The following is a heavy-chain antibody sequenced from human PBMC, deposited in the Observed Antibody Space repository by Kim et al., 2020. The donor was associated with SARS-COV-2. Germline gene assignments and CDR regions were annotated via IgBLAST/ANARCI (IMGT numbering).Heavy chain of an antibody. Sequence: GGSLRLSCAASGFTFSDYYMSWIRQAPGKGLEWVSSISSSGSSIYYADSVKGRFTISRDNAKNTLYLQMNSLRAEETAVYYCAREARGYSVGFNYCFDYWGQGTLVTVSS. V-gene: IGHV3-11*01. CDR1: GFTFSDYY. J-gene: IGHJ4*02. CDR2: ISSSGSSI. CDR3: AREARGYSVGFNYCFDY. D-gene: IGHD5-18*01.